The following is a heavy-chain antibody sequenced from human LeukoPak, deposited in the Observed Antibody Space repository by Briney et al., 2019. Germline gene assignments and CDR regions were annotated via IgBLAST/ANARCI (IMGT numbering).Heavy chain of an antibody. CDR3: ARESHHLLRTPDY. D-gene: IGHD5/OR15-5a*01. J-gene: IGHJ4*02. V-gene: IGHV1-46*01. CDR2: INPSGGST. CDR1: GYTFTSYY. Sequence: ASVKVSCKASGYTFTSYYMHWVRQAPGEGLEWMGIINPSGGSTSYAQKFQGRVTMTRDTSISTAYMELSRLRSDDTAVYYCARESHHLLRTPDYWGQGTLVTVSS.